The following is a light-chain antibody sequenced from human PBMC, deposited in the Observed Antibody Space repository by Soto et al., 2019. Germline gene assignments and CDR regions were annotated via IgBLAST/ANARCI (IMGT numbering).Light chain of an antibody. V-gene: IGKV1-33*01. CDR1: QDISNY. Sequence: GDRVTITCQASQDISNYLNWYQQKPGKAPKLLIYDASNLETGVPSRFSGSGSGTDFTFTISSLQPEDIATYYCQQYDNRPPFTFGRGTKVDIK. CDR3: QQYDNRPPFT. J-gene: IGKJ3*01. CDR2: DAS.